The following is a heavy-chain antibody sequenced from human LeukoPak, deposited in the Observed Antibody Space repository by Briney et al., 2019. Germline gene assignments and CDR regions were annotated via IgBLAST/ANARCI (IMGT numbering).Heavy chain of an antibody. Sequence: PSETLSLTCAVYGGSFSGYYWSWIRQPPGKGLEWIGEINHSGSTNYNPSLKSRATISVDTFKNQFSLKLSSVTAADTAVYYCARATAILGIDYWGQGTLVTVSS. V-gene: IGHV4-34*01. J-gene: IGHJ4*02. CDR2: INHSGST. CDR3: ARATAILGIDY. D-gene: IGHD2-2*02. CDR1: GGSFSGYY.